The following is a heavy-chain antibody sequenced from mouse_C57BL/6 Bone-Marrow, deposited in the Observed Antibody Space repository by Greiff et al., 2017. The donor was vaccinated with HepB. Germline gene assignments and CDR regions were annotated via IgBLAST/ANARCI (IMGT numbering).Heavy chain of an antibody. D-gene: IGHD3-2*02. CDR1: GYTFTDYY. CDR3: ARERGQLRLHYFDY. CDR2: IYPGSGNT. J-gene: IGHJ2*01. Sequence: QVQLQQSGAELVRPGASVKLSCKASGYTFTDYYINWVKQRPGQGLEWIARIYPGSGNTYYNEKFKGKATLTAEKSSSTAYMQLSSLTSEDSAVYFCARERGQLRLHYFDYWGQGTTLTVSS. V-gene: IGHV1-76*01.